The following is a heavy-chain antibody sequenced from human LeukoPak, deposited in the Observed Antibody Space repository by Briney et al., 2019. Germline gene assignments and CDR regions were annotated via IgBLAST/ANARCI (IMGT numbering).Heavy chain of an antibody. J-gene: IGHJ6*03. Sequence: GGSPRLSCVASGFTFSSYAMSWVRQAPGKGLEWVSAISGSGGSTYYADSVKGRFTISRDNSKNTLYLQMNSLRAEDTAVYYCAKDGGEYYDILTGYYPRLYYMDVWGKGTTVTISS. CDR2: ISGSGGST. D-gene: IGHD3-9*01. CDR1: GFTFSSYA. V-gene: IGHV3-23*01. CDR3: AKDGGEYYDILTGYYPRLYYMDV.